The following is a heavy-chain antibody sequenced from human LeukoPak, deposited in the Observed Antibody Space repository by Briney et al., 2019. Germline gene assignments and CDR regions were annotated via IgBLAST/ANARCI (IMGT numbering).Heavy chain of an antibody. J-gene: IGHJ5*02. CDR1: GYSFSSYW. Sequence: GESLKISCKGSGYSFSSYWIGWVRQMPGKGLDWMGIIYLGDSDTRYSPSFQGQVTISADKSISTAFLQWSSLKASDTAMYYCGRQAYSSTWYWRYNWFDPWGQGTLVTVSS. V-gene: IGHV5-51*01. CDR3: GRQAYSSTWYWRYNWFDP. CDR2: IYLGDSDT. D-gene: IGHD6-13*01.